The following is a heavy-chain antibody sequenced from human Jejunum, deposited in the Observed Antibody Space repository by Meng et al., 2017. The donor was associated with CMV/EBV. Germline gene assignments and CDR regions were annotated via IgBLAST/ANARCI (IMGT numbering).Heavy chain of an antibody. Sequence: ECSFSSHNMNWVRQAPGKGLEWVASSSTTSTYIYYADPVKGRFTISRDNAKNSLYLQMNSLRVEDTAVYYCANQMPWNYYYGMDLWGQGTTVTVSS. CDR1: ECSFSSHN. CDR2: SSTTSTYI. D-gene: IGHD2-2*01. V-gene: IGHV3-21*01. CDR3: ANQMPWNYYYGMDL. J-gene: IGHJ6*02.